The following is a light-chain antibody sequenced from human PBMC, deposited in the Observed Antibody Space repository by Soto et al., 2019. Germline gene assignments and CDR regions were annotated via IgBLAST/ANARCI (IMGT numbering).Light chain of an antibody. V-gene: IGKV1-5*01. Sequence: DIQMTQSPSTLSASVGDRVTITCRASQSISSYLAWFQQKPGKAPNVLIYDASTLETGVPSRFSGSVSVTEITPTISSLQHDDVATYYCQQYASLWTFGQGTKVDIK. J-gene: IGKJ1*01. CDR1: QSISSY. CDR3: QQYASLWT. CDR2: DAS.